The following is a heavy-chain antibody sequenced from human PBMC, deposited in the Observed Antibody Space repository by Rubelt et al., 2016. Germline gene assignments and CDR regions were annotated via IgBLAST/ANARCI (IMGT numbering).Heavy chain of an antibody. CDR2: IHPSGST. D-gene: IGHD3-10*01. CDR1: GGSISSSHYY. V-gene: IGHV4-34*10. CDR3: ARGYGSGTYWFDY. J-gene: IGHJ4*02. Sequence: QVQLQESGPGLVKPSETLSLTCAVYGGSISSSHYYWTWIRQPPGKGLEWIGEIHPSGSTNFNPSFKSRLTMSVDTSRNQFSLRLSSVTAADTAVYYCARGYGSGTYWFDYWGQGTLVTVSS.